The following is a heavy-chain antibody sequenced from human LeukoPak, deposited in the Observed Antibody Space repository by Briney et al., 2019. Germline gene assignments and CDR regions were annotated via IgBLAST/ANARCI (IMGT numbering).Heavy chain of an antibody. J-gene: IGHJ4*02. CDR3: ARVHWAPRYFDS. CDR1: GGSISTGGYY. D-gene: IGHD3-16*01. CDR2: IYYSGST. Sequence: SQTLSLTCTVSGGSISTGGYYWSWIRQHPGKGLEWIGHIYYSGSTYYNPSLKSRVSISVDTSKSQFSLKLTSVTAADTAVYSCARVHWAPRYFDSWGQGTLVTVSS. V-gene: IGHV4-31*03.